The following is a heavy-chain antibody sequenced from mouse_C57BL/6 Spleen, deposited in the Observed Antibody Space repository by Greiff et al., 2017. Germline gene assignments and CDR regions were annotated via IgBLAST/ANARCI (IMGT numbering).Heavy chain of an antibody. D-gene: IGHD1-1*01. CDR1: GYTFTDYE. J-gene: IGHJ4*01. CDR2: IDPETGGT. Sequence: QVQLQQSGAELVRPGASVTLSCKASGYTFTDYEMHWVKQTPVHGLEWIGAIDPETGGTAYNQKFKGKAILTADKSSSTAYMELRSLTSEDSAVYYCTNVYGSSSYYAMGYWGQGTSVTVSS. CDR3: TNVYGSSSYYAMGY. V-gene: IGHV1-15*01.